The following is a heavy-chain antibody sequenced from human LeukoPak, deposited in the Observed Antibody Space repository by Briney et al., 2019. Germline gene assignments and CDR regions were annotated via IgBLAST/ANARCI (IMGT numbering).Heavy chain of an antibody. D-gene: IGHD3-9*01. Sequence: ASVKVSCKASGYTFTSYDINWVRQATGQGLEWMGWMSPNSGNTGYAQKFQGRVTMTRNTSISTAYMELSSLRSEDTAVYYCARGWATSVLTGYFYYYGMDVWGQGTTVTVSS. V-gene: IGHV1-8*01. CDR1: GYTFTSYD. CDR2: MSPNSGNT. J-gene: IGHJ6*02. CDR3: ARGWATSVLTGYFYYYGMDV.